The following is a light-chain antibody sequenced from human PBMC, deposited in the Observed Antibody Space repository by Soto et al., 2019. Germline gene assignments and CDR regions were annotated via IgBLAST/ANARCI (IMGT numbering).Light chain of an antibody. CDR3: QQYGSSPPYT. Sequence: DMVLTQSPGTLSLSPGERATLSCRASRGLASSYLGWYQQKPGQPPRLLLYAASKRATGIPDRFSGSGSGTGFTLTINRLEPEDSAVYYCQQYGSSPPYTFGQGTKVEI. J-gene: IGKJ2*01. V-gene: IGKV3-20*01. CDR1: RGLASSY. CDR2: AAS.